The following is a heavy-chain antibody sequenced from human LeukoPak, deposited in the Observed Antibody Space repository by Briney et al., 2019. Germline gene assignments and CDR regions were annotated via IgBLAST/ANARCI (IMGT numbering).Heavy chain of an antibody. V-gene: IGHV3-30-3*01. J-gene: IGHJ4*02. CDR3: AKVGSSWFPVVYFDY. CDR1: GFTFSSYA. D-gene: IGHD6-13*01. CDR2: ISYDGSNK. Sequence: GGSLRLSCAASGFTFSSYAMHWVRQAPGKGLEWVAVISYDGSNKYYADSVKGRSTISRDNSKNTLYLQMNSLRAEDTAVYYCAKVGSSWFPVVYFDYWGQGTLVTVSS.